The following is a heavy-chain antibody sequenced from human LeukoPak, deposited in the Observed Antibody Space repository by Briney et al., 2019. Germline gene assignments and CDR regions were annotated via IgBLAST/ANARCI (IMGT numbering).Heavy chain of an antibody. CDR1: GYTFTGYY. Sequence: ASVKVSCKASGYTFTGYYMHWVRQAPGQGLEWMGWINPNSGGANYEQKFQGRVTMTRDTSISTAYMELSRLRSDDTAVYYCASGYSYGFFDYWGQGTLVTVSS. V-gene: IGHV1-2*02. CDR2: INPNSGGA. D-gene: IGHD5-18*01. J-gene: IGHJ4*02. CDR3: ASGYSYGFFDY.